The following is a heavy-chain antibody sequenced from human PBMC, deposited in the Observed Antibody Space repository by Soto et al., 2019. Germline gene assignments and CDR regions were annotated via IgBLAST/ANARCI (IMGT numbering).Heavy chain of an antibody. CDR3: TSYPGDY. CDR1: GFTFSGYS. V-gene: IGHV3-48*02. CDR2: ISTYSTTI. J-gene: IGHJ4*02. Sequence: EVQLVESGGGVVQPGGSLRLSCAASGFTFSGYSMNWVRQAPGKGLEWVAYISTYSTTIDYADSVKGRFTVSRDNVKNSLSLQMNSLRDEDTAVYYCTSYPGDYWGQVTLVTVSS.